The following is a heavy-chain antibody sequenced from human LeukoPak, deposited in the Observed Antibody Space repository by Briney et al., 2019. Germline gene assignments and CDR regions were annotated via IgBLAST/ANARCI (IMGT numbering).Heavy chain of an antibody. CDR2: VAYGGSTK. Sequence: PGGSLRLSCAASGFTFSRYAMHWVRQAPGKGLDWVALVAYGGSTKSYANSVKGRFTISRDSSTVYLQMNSLTTDDTAIYYCARGSVGTPPPFEYWGQGTLVTVSS. J-gene: IGHJ4*02. D-gene: IGHD2-15*01. V-gene: IGHV3-30-3*01. CDR3: ARGSVGTPPPFEY. CDR1: GFTFSRYA.